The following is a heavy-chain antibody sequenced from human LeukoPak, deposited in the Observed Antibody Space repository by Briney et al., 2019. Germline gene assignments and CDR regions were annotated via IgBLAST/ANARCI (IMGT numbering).Heavy chain of an antibody. CDR2: INSDGSST. D-gene: IGHD5-24*01. Sequence: PGGSLRLSCAASGFTFSSYWMHWVRQAPGKGLVWVSRINSDGSSTSYADSVKGRFTISRDNAKNTLYLQMNSLRAEDTAVYYCARGIVEMATTHFDYWGQGTLVTVSS. CDR3: ARGIVEMATTHFDY. J-gene: IGHJ4*02. V-gene: IGHV3-74*01. CDR1: GFTFSSYW.